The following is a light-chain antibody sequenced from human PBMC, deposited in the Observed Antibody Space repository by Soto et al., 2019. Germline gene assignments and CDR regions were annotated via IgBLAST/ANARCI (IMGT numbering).Light chain of an antibody. CDR3: QHYDSYSET. V-gene: IGKV1-5*03. CDR1: QTTSSW. CDR2: KAS. Sequence: DIQMTQSPSTLSGSIGDRVTITCRASQTTSSWLAWYQQNPGKAPKLLIYKASTLKSGVPSRFSGSGSGTEFTLTISSLQPDDFATYYCQHYDSYSETFGRGTKV. J-gene: IGKJ1*01.